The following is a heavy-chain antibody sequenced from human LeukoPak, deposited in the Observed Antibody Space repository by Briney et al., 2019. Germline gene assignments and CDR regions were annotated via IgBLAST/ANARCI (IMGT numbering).Heavy chain of an antibody. CDR3: ARGYDSSGWHSPYYYYYGMDV. V-gene: IGHV4-34*01. D-gene: IGHD6-19*01. CDR1: GGSFSGYY. CDR2: INHSGST. Sequence: SETLSLTCAVYGGSFSGYYWSWIRQPPGKGLEWIGEINHSGSTNYNSSLKSRVTISVDTSKNQFSLKLSSVTAADTAVYYCARGYDSSGWHSPYYYYYGMDVWGQGTTVTVSS. J-gene: IGHJ6*02.